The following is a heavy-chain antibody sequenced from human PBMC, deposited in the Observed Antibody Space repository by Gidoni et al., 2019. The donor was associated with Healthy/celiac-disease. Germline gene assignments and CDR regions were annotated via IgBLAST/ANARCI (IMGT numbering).Heavy chain of an antibody. CDR1: GGSISSSSYY. D-gene: IGHD6-13*01. CDR2: IYYSGST. CDR3: ARGGIAAALDY. Sequence: QLQLQESGPGLVKPSETLSLTCTVSGGSISSSSYYWGWIRQPPGKGLDWIGSIYYSGSTYYNPSPKSRVTISVDTSKNQFSLKLSSVTAADTAVYYCARGGIAAALDYWGQGTLVTVSS. V-gene: IGHV4-39*07. J-gene: IGHJ4*02.